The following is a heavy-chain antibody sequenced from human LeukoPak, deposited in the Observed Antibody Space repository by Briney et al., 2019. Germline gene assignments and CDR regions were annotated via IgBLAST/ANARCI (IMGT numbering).Heavy chain of an antibody. D-gene: IGHD1-1*01. CDR1: GFTFSSYG. CDR3: AKDFDGGTTGPYYFDY. CDR2: ISGSGGST. Sequence: GTLRLSCAASGFTFSSYGMSWVRQAPGKGLEWVSAISGSGGSTYYADSVKGRFTISRDNSKNTLYLQMNSLRAEDTAVYYCAKDFDGGTTGPYYFDYWGQGTLVTVSS. J-gene: IGHJ4*02. V-gene: IGHV3-23*01.